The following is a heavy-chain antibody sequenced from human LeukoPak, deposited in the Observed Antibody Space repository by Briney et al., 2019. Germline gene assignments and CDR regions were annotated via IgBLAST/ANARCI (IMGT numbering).Heavy chain of an antibody. J-gene: IGHJ3*01. CDR2: ISLNSDYK. CDR3: AKDIAPTSYYDSSSAFNA. D-gene: IGHD3-22*01. V-gene: IGHV3-9*01. Sequence: GGSLRLSCAASGFTFNYYAMHWVRQAPGKGLEWVSGISLNSDYKGYADSVKGRFTISRDNAKNSLYLRMNNLSAEDTALYYCAKDIAPTSYYDSSSAFNAWGQGTMVTVSS. CDR1: GFTFNYYA.